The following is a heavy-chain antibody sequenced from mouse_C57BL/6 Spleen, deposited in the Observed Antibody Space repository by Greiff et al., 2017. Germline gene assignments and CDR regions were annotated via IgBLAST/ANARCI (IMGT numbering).Heavy chain of an antibody. J-gene: IGHJ2*01. CDR3: ARGSSSDGLDY. D-gene: IGHD1-1*01. CDR2: FDPANGNT. Sequence: VQLQQSVAELVRPGASVKLSCTASGFYIKNTYLHWVKQRPEQGLEWIGRFDPANGNTKYAPKFQGKATITADTSTNPAYLQLSSLTSEDTAIXYYARGSSSDGLDYWGQGTTLTVSS. V-gene: IGHV14-3*01. CDR1: GFYIKNTY.